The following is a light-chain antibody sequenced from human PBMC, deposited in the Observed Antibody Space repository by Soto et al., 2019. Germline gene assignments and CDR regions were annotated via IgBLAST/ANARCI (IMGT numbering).Light chain of an antibody. CDR2: DAS. J-gene: IGKJ5*01. Sequence: EIVLTQSPVTLSLSPGERATLSCRASQSVRTYLAWYQVKPGQAPRLLIYDASRRASGVPARFSGSGSGTDCTPTISSLEPEDFALYSCQQRNTWRPITFGQGTRLEIK. CDR3: QQRNTWRPIT. V-gene: IGKV3-11*01. CDR1: QSVRTY.